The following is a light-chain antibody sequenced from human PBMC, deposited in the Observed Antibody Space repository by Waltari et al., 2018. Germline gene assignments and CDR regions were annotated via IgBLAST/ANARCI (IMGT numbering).Light chain of an antibody. Sequence: EIVLTQSPGTLSLSPGDRATLLCRASQTINNNYLVWYQQKPGQAPKLLVYGPSDRATCIPDRFGYSGSGTDFTLTISRLEPEDFAMYYCQQYGSSPWTFGQGTKVEI. CDR2: GPS. CDR3: QQYGSSPWT. CDR1: QTINNNY. J-gene: IGKJ1*01. V-gene: IGKV3-20*01.